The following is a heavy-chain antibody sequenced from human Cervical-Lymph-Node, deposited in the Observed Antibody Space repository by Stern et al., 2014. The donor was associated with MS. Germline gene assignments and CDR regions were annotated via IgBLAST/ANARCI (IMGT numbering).Heavy chain of an antibody. V-gene: IGHV1-69*18. CDR2: IIPYFGTA. J-gene: IGHJ4*02. Sequence: QVQLVQSGTEVKKPGSSVKVSCKASGGTLNTYTITWVRMAPGTGLEWVGRIIPYFGTAKFAQTFQGRATLTADASTRPDSLRLNSLKSEDAAVYYCARSPRYHGFSSPFDYWGQGTLVTVSS. CDR3: ARSPRYHGFSSPFDY. D-gene: IGHD6-6*01. CDR1: GGTLNTYT.